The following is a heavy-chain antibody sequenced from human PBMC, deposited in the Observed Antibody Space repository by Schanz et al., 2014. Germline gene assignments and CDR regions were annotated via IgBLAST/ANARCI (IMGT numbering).Heavy chain of an antibody. D-gene: IGHD7-27*01. CDR1: GFTFRDYG. Sequence: EVQLVESGGGLVQPGGSLRLSCAASGFTFRDYGMNWVRQAPGKGLEWVSYISSSSSSIYYADFVKGRFTISRDNAKNSLYLQMNSLRDDDTAVYYCARDDAWAFDYWGHGTLVTVSS. CDR2: ISSSSSSI. CDR3: ARDDAWAFDY. J-gene: IGHJ4*01. V-gene: IGHV3-48*02.